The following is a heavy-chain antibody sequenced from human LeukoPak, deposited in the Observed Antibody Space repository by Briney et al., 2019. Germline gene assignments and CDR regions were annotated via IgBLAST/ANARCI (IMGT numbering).Heavy chain of an antibody. D-gene: IGHD3-10*01. V-gene: IGHV3-30*04. J-gene: IGHJ4*02. CDR1: GFTFSSYA. Sequence: PGGSLRLSCAASGFTFSSYAMHWVRQAPGKRLEWVAVISYDGSNKYYADSVKGRFTISRDNSKNTLCLQMNSLRAEDTAVYYCARVSRSLWYRELGVDYWGQGTLVTVSS. CDR3: ARVSRSLWYRELGVDY. CDR2: ISYDGSNK.